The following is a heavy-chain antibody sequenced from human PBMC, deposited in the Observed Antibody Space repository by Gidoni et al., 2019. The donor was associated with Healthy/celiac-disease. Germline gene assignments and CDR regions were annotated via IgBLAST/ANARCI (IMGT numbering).Heavy chain of an antibody. CDR3: ARAFSGYQYFDY. Sequence: QVQLLESGGGVVQPWTSLNPSCAASGFTFICSATIWVRQAPGKGLEWVAVISYDGSNKYYADSAKGRFTISRDNSKNTLYLQMNRLRAEDTAVYYCARAFSGYQYFDYWGQGTLVTVSS. D-gene: IGHD5-12*01. V-gene: IGHV3-30-3*01. CDR1: GFTFICSA. J-gene: IGHJ4*02. CDR2: ISYDGSNK.